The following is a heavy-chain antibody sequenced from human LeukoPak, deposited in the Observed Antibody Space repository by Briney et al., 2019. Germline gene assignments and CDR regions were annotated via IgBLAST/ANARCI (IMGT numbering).Heavy chain of an antibody. J-gene: IGHJ2*01. CDR1: GGSISSYY. CDR3: ARFAAAGPINYWYFDL. D-gene: IGHD6-13*01. V-gene: IGHV4-59*08. Sequence: PSETLSLTCTVSGGSISSYYWSWIRQPPGKGLEWIGYIYYSGSTNYNPSLKSRVTISVDTSKNQFSLKLSSVTAADTAVYYCARFAAAGPINYWYFDLWGRGTLVTVSS. CDR2: IYYSGST.